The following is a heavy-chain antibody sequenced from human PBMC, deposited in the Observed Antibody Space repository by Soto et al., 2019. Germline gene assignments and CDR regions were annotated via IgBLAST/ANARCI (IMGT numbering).Heavy chain of an antibody. CDR3: AKAALRGIAVAGTIRGDFDY. V-gene: IGHV3-23*01. CDR1: GFTFSSYA. CDR2: ISGSGGST. J-gene: IGHJ4*02. Sequence: GGSLRLSCAASGFTFSSYAMSWVRQAPGKGLEWVSAISGSGGSTYYADSVKGRFTISRDNSKNTLYLQMNSLRAEDTAVYYCAKAALRGIAVAGTIRGDFDYWGQGTLVTVSS. D-gene: IGHD6-19*01.